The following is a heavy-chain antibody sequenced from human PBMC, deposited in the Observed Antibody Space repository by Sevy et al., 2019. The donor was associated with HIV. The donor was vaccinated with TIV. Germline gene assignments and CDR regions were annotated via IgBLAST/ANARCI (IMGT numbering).Heavy chain of an antibody. D-gene: IGHD3-16*01. V-gene: IGHV3-30*18. CDR1: GFTFGTYD. Sequence: GGSLRLSCAASGFTFGTYDMHWVRQAPGKGLEWVAIISYVGSYRYYADSVRGRFSMSRDNSKNTMYLQVSGLLIEDTAVYYCAKNRPPGGSLFSRHGMDVWGRGTKVTVSS. J-gene: IGHJ6*02. CDR2: ISYVGSYR. CDR3: AKNRPPGGSLFSRHGMDV.